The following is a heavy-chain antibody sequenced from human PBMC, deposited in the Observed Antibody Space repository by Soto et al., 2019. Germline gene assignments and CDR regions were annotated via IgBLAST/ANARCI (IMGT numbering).Heavy chain of an antibody. CDR2: IYYSGST. CDR3: ASPGSQYVDNAFDI. CDR1: CGSVSSGSYY. Sequence: QVQLQESGPGLVKPSETLSLTCTVSCGSVSSGSYYWSWIRQPPVKGLEWIGYIYYSGSTNYNPSLKSRVTISVDTSKNQFALKLSSVTAADTAVYYCASPGSQYVDNAFDIWGQGTMVTVSS. V-gene: IGHV4-61*01. D-gene: IGHD3-10*01. J-gene: IGHJ3*02.